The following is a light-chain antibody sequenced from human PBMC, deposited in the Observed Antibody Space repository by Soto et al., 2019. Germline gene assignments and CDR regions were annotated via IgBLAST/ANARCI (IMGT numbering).Light chain of an antibody. J-gene: IGKJ1*01. Sequence: AIRMTQSPSSFSASTGDRVTITCRSSQGISSYLSWYQQKPGKAPKLLIYAASTLQSGVPSRFSGSGSGTDFTLTISCLPSEDCATYYCQQYYSDPQTFGQGTKVEIK. CDR2: AAS. V-gene: IGKV1-8*01. CDR1: QGISSY. CDR3: QQYYSDPQT.